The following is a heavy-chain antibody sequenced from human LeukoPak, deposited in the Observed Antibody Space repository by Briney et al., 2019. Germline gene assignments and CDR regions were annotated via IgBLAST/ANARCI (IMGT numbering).Heavy chain of an antibody. V-gene: IGHV4-31*03. CDR1: GGSISSGGYY. CDR3: ARDSSRGWFDP. D-gene: IGHD6-13*01. J-gene: IGHJ5*02. Sequence: SETLSLTCTVSGGSISSGGYYWSWIRQHPGKGLEWIGYIYYSGSTYYNPSLKSRVTISVDTSKNQFSLKLSSVTAADTAVYYCARDSSRGWFDPWGQGTLVTVSS. CDR2: IYYSGST.